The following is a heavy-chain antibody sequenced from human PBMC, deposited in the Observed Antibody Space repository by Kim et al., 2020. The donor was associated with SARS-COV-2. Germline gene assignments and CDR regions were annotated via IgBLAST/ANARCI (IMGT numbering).Heavy chain of an antibody. V-gene: IGHV4-31*03. CDR2: IYYSGST. Sequence: SETLSLTCTVSGGSISSGGYYWSWIRQHPGKGLEWIGYIYYSGSTYYNPSLKSRVTISVDTSKNQFSLKLSSVTAADTAVYYCAREVVATTSYWYFDLWGRGTLVTVSS. CDR3: AREVVATTSYWYFDL. CDR1: GGSISSGGYY. D-gene: IGHD5-12*01. J-gene: IGHJ2*01.